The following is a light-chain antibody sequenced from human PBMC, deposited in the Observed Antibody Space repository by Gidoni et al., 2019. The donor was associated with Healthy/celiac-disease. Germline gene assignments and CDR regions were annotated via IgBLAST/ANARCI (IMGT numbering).Light chain of an antibody. V-gene: IGLV2-23*02. Sequence: QSALTQPASVSGSPGQSITISCTGTSSDVGSYNLVSWYQQHPGKAPKLMIYEVSKRPSGVSNRFSGSKSGNTASLTISGLQAEDEADYYCCSYAGSWVFGGGTKLTVI. CDR3: CSYAGSWV. J-gene: IGLJ3*02. CDR2: EVS. CDR1: SSDVGSYNL.